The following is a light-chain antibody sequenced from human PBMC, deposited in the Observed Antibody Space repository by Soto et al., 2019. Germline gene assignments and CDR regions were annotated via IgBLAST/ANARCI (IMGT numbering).Light chain of an antibody. CDR2: DAS. CDR3: QQFIL. V-gene: IGKV1-13*02. Sequence: AIQLTQSPSSLSASVGDRVTITCRASQGISSALAWYQQKPGKAPKLLIYDASSLESGVPLRFSGSGSGTDFTLTISSLQPEDFATYYCQQFILFGGGTKVEIK. J-gene: IGKJ4*01. CDR1: QGISSA.